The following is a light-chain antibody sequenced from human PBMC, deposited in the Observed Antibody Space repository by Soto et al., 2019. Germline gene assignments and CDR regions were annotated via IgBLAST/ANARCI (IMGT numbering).Light chain of an antibody. CDR1: QSINGW. Sequence: DIQLTQSPSTLSASVGDRVTITCRASQSINGWLAWYQQKPGQAPNLLIYKASTLESGVPSRFSGSGFGTEFSLTISSLQPDDFGSYYCQHMRTFGQGTKVDIK. J-gene: IGKJ1*01. CDR3: QHMRT. CDR2: KAS. V-gene: IGKV1-5*03.